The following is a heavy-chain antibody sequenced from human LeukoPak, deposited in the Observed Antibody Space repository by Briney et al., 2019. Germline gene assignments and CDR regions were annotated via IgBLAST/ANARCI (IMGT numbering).Heavy chain of an antibody. CDR1: GFTFSSYA. Sequence: PGGSLRLSCAASGFTFSSYAMSWVRQAPGKGLEWGSAIRDSGSSTHYADSVKGRFTTSRDNSKNTLFLQMNSLRAEDTAIYYCAKYGPQDSGSSHFDYWGQGALVTVSS. V-gene: IGHV3-23*01. CDR3: AKYGPQDSGSSHFDY. D-gene: IGHD1-26*01. CDR2: IRDSGSST. J-gene: IGHJ4*02.